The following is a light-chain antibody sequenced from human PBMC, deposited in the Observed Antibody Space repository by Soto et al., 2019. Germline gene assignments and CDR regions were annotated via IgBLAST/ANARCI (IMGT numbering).Light chain of an antibody. CDR3: QQHAYVRQFT. Sequence: DIQMTQSPSSLSASVGDRVTITCQASQDINNYLNWYQQKPGEAPKILISAASNLETGVPSRFSGSGSGTAFTFTISSMQPQEIATYFCQQHAYVRQFTFGPGTKVQI. CDR1: QDINNY. V-gene: IGKV1-33*01. J-gene: IGKJ3*01. CDR2: AAS.